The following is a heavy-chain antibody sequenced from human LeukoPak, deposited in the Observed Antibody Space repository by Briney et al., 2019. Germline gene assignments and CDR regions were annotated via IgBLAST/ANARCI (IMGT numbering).Heavy chain of an antibody. CDR1: GFTFRNYV. D-gene: IGHD2-15*01. V-gene: IGHV3-23*01. CDR3: VRGYSFGPYGMDV. J-gene: IGHJ6*02. CDR2: ISGSGVSA. Sequence: SGGSVRLSCAASGFTFRNYVISWVRQAPGKGLEWVSGISGSGVSAYYADSVKGRFTISRDNSKNTLYLQMSSLRAEDTAVYFCVRGYSFGPYGMDVWGQGTTVTVSS.